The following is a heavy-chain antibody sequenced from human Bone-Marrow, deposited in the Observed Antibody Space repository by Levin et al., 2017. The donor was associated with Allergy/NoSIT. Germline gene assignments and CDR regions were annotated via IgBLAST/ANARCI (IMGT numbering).Heavy chain of an antibody. CDR2: INRDGSST. CDR3: ARNSYDTGGYYLGDWFDP. V-gene: IGHV3-74*01. CDR1: GFTFSTYW. J-gene: IGHJ5*02. Sequence: PGGSLRLSCAASGFTFSTYWMHWVRQAPGKGLVWIAHINRDGSSTNYADSVKGRFTISRDNPSNTLYLQMNSLRAEDTAVYYCARNSYDTGGYYLGDWFDPWGQGTLVTVSS. D-gene: IGHD3-22*01.